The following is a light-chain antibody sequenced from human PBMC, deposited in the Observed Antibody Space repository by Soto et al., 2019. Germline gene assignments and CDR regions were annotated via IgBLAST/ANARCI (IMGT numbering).Light chain of an antibody. J-gene: IGKJ2*01. Sequence: DIQMTQSPSTLSASVGDRVTITCRASQTISTWLAWYQQKPMKAPKVLISMASRLESGVPSRFSGSGSGAEFTLTISSLQPDDFATYYCQQYKSYPLTFGQGTKLQI. CDR1: QTISTW. CDR3: QQYKSYPLT. V-gene: IGKV1-5*03. CDR2: MAS.